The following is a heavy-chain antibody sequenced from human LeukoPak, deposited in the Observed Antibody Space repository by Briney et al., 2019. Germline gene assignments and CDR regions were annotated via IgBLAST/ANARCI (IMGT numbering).Heavy chain of an antibody. CDR1: GYTFTSSG. V-gene: IGHV1-18*01. Sequence: ASVKVSCKASGYTFTSSGISWVRQAPGQGLEWMGWISAYNGNTNYAQKLQGRVTMTTDTSTSTAYMELRSLRSDDTAVYYCARDAHSSGYYSSFDYWGQGTLVTVSS. CDR3: ARDAHSSGYYSSFDY. D-gene: IGHD3-22*01. J-gene: IGHJ4*02. CDR2: ISAYNGNT.